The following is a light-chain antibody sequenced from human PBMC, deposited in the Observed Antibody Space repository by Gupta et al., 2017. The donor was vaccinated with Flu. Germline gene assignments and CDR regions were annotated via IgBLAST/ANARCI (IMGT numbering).Light chain of an antibody. V-gene: IGKV3-20*01. J-gene: IGKJ1*01. CDR2: GAS. CDR1: QSVTSDY. CDR3: QQYGNSPWT. Sequence: GTLSLAPGERATLSCRASQSVTSDYLAWYQQKPGQAPRLLIYGASRKAPGSPDRFSGSGSGTDFTLNISRVEPEDFAVYSCQQYGNSPWTFGQGTKVEFK.